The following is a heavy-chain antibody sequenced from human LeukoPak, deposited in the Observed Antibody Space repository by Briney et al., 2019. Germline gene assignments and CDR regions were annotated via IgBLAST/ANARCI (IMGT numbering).Heavy chain of an antibody. V-gene: IGHV3-30-3*01. CDR2: ISYDGSNK. CDR3: ARDDSSSWYFDY. Sequence: GGSLRLSCAASGFTFGSYAMHWVRQAPGKGLEWVAVISYDGSNKYYADSVKGRFTISRDNSKNTLYLQMNSLRAEDTAVYYCARDDSSSWYFDYWGQGTLVTVSS. D-gene: IGHD6-13*01. CDR1: GFTFGSYA. J-gene: IGHJ4*02.